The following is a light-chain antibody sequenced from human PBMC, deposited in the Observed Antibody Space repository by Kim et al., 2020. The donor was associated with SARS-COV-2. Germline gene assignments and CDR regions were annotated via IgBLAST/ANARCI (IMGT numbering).Light chain of an antibody. CDR3: QSSDGSNHWV. V-gene: IGLV6-57*01. CDR1: RATFARDS. Sequence: LTRAPPPRRATFARDSLHWFPPRPGSSPTTVIYEDDQRPSGFPDRFSGSIHSSSSFASLTLSVLRAEDEADYYCQSSDGSNHWVLGGGTKVTVL. J-gene: IGLJ3*02. CDR2: EDD.